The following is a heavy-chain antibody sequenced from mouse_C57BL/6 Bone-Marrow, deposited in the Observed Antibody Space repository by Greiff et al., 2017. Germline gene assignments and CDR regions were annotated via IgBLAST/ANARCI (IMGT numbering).Heavy chain of an antibody. J-gene: IGHJ1*03. V-gene: IGHV5-16*01. Sequence: EVQLQQSEGGLVQPGSSMKLSCTASGFTFSDYYMAWVRQVPEKGLEWVANINYDGSSTYYLDSLKSRFIISRDNAKNILYLQMSSLKSEDTATYYCARDGPYYYGSFYWYFDVWGTGTTVTVSS. CDR2: INYDGSST. CDR1: GFTFSDYY. D-gene: IGHD1-1*01. CDR3: ARDGPYYYGSFYWYFDV.